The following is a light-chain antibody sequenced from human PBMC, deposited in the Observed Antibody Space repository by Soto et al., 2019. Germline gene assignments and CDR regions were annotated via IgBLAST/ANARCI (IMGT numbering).Light chain of an antibody. J-gene: IGKJ3*01. CDR1: QSVTSNY. Sequence: EIVLTQSPGTLSLSPGVRATLSCRASQSVTSNYLAWYQHKPGQAPRLLIYVASTRAAGITARFSGSGSGTVVNITISSREPDDFAVFCCNQYAAPPDVTFGPGTKVEI. CDR2: VAS. V-gene: IGKV3-20*01. CDR3: NQYAAPPDVT.